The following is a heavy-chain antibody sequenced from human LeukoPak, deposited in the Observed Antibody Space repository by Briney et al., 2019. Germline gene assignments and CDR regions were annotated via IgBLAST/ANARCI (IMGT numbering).Heavy chain of an antibody. D-gene: IGHD6-19*01. CDR2: ISYDGSNK. J-gene: IGHJ4*02. CDR3: ARDAYSSGDFDY. V-gene: IGHV3-30*04. Sequence: QTGGSLRLSCAASGFTFSSYAMHWVRQAPGKGQEWVAVISYDGSNKYYADSVKGRFTISRDNSKNTLYLQMNSLRAEDTAVYYCARDAYSSGDFDYWGQGTLVTVSS. CDR1: GFTFSSYA.